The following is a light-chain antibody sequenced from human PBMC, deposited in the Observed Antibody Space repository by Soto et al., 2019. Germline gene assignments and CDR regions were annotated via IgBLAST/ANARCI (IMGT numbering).Light chain of an antibody. CDR3: QQSYTSPLT. V-gene: IGKV1-39*01. CDR1: QSISNN. J-gene: IGKJ4*01. CDR2: AAS. Sequence: DIQMTQSPSSLSASVGDRVTVTCRASQSISNNLNWYQKKQGQAPTLLIFAASTLQTGVPSRFSGSGFGTDFTLTISSLQLEDFATYYCQQSYTSPLTFGGGTKVDVK.